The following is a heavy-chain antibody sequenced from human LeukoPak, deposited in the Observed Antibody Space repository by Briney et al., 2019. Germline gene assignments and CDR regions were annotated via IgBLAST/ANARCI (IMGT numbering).Heavy chain of an antibody. D-gene: IGHD6-13*01. CDR3: AIASGIAAAGTVAAFDI. CDR1: GGSISSYY. V-gene: IGHV4-59*08. CDR2: IYYSGST. J-gene: IGHJ3*02. Sequence: PSETLSLTCTVSGGSISSYYWSWIRQPPGKGLEWIGYIYYSGSTNYNPSLKSRVTISVDTSKNQFSLKLSSVTAADTAVYYCAIASGIAAAGTVAAFDIWGQGTMVTVSS.